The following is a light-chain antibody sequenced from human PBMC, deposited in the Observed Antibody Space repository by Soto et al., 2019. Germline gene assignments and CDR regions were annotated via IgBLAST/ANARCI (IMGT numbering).Light chain of an antibody. CDR1: QDINVY. V-gene: IGKV1-12*01. Sequence: QMTPSPSSVSASIGDTVTITCRASQDINVYLNWYQQKPGEVPKLLIYSASTLHSGVPSRFTGSGSETDFTLTISSLQPEDSATYYCQQTNTFPPTFGGGTKVDI. CDR3: QQTNTFPPT. J-gene: IGKJ4*01. CDR2: SAS.